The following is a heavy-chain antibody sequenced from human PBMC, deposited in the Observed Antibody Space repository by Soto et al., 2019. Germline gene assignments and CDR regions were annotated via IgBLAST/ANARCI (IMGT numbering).Heavy chain of an antibody. CDR3: VKGYGSGSYYQYNWFDP. D-gene: IGHD3-10*01. J-gene: IGHJ5*02. V-gene: IGHV3-64D*08. CDR2: ISSNGGST. CDR1: GFTFSSYA. Sequence: GGSLRLCCSASGFTFSSYAMHWVRQAPGKGLEYVSAISSNGGSTYYADSVKGRFTISRDNSKNTLYLQMSSLRAEDTAVYYCVKGYGSGSYYQYNWFDPWGQGTLVTVSS.